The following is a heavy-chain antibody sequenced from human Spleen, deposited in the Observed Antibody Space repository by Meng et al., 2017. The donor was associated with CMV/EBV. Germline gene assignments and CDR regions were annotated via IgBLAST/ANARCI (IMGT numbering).Heavy chain of an antibody. CDR2: INHSGST. V-gene: IGHV4-34*01. Sequence: SETLSLTCAVYGGSFSGYYWSWIRQPPGKGLEWIGEINHSGSTNYNPSLKSRVTISVDTSKNQFSLKLSSVTAAVTAVYYCARGPPYYYDSSGYYYVSRWAVGYYFDYWGQGTLVTVSS. CDR1: GGSFSGYY. D-gene: IGHD3-22*01. J-gene: IGHJ4*02. CDR3: ARGPPYYYDSSGYYYVSRWAVGYYFDY.